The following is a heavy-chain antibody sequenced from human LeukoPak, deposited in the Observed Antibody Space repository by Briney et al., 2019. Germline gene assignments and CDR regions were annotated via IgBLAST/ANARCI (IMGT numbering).Heavy chain of an antibody. Sequence: ASVKASSKASGYTFTGYYTHWVRQAPGQGLEWMGWINPNSGGTNYAQKFQGRVTMTRDTSISTTYMELSRLSSDDTAVYYCARRVVLSEYYYYHGMNVLGRGATVTVSS. J-gene: IGHJ6*01. CDR1: GYTFTGYY. CDR2: INPNSGGT. V-gene: IGHV1-2*02. CDR3: ARRVVLSEYYYYHGMNV. D-gene: IGHD3-16*02.